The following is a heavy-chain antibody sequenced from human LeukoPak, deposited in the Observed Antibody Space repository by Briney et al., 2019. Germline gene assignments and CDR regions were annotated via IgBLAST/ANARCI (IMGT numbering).Heavy chain of an antibody. CDR2: IYYSGST. D-gene: IGHD5-18*01. CDR1: GGSISSSSYY. J-gene: IGHJ4*02. V-gene: IGHV4-39*07. Sequence: PSETLSLTCTVSGGSISSSSYYWGWIRQPPGKGLEWIGSIYYSGSTYYNPSLKSRVTISVDTSKNQFSLKLSSVTAADTAVYYCVRDSVDTAMVRFFDYWGQGTLVTVSS. CDR3: VRDSVDTAMVRFFDY.